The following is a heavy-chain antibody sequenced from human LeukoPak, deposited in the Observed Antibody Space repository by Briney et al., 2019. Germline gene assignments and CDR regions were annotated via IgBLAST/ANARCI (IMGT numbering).Heavy chain of an antibody. Sequence: GGSLRLSCAASGFTFSSYSMNWVRQAPGKGLEWVSSISGSSSYIYYADSVKGRFTISRDNAKNSLYLQMNSLRAEDTAVYYCASQGRANWFDPWGQGTLVTVSS. V-gene: IGHV3-21*01. CDR1: GFTFSSYS. J-gene: IGHJ5*02. CDR3: ASQGRANWFDP. D-gene: IGHD1-26*01. CDR2: ISGSSSYI.